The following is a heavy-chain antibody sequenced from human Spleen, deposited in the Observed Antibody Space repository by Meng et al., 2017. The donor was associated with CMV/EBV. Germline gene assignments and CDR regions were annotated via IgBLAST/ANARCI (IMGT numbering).Heavy chain of an antibody. V-gene: IGHV3-48*03. J-gene: IGHJ6*02. Sequence: GGSLRLSCAASGFTFRNFDMNWVRQAPGKGLEWVSYISSSGSTIYYADSVKGRLTISRDNSKNTVYLQMNSLKLEDMAVYYCARAGPLTCTTTYCYTYYYYALDVWGQGTTVTVSS. CDR2: ISSSGSTI. CDR3: ARAGPLTCTTTYCYTYYYYALDV. CDR1: GFTFRNFD. D-gene: IGHD3-16*02.